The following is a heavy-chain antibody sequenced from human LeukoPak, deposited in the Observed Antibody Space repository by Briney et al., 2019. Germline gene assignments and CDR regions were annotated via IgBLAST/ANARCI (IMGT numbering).Heavy chain of an antibody. V-gene: IGHV4-38-2*02. CDR1: GYAVSSGYY. D-gene: IGHD5-18*01. J-gene: IGHJ4*02. Sequence: PSETLSLTCTVSGYAVSSGYYWGWIRQPPGKGLEWIGSMYHSGDTYYNPSLKSRVTISVDTSKNQLSLKLTSVTAADTAVYYCRIRGYSYVLDYWGQGTLVTVSS. CDR3: RIRGYSYVLDY. CDR2: MYHSGDT.